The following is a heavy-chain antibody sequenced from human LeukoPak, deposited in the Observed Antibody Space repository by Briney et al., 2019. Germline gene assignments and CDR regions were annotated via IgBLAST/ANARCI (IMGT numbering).Heavy chain of an antibody. CDR1: GGTFSSYA. V-gene: IGHV1-69*13. CDR2: IIPIFGTA. D-gene: IGHD3-22*01. CDR3: ARSPYYYDSGGYYYDY. Sequence: ASVKVSCKASGGTFSSYAISWVRQAPGQGLEWMGGIIPIFGTANYAQKFQGRVTITADESTSTAYMVLSSLRSEDTAVYYCARSPYYYDSGGYYYDYWGQGTLVTVSS. J-gene: IGHJ4*02.